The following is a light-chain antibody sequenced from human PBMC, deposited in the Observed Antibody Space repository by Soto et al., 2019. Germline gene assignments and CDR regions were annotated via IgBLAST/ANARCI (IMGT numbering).Light chain of an antibody. J-gene: IGKJ4*01. CDR1: QSVANSH. Sequence: EIVLTQSPGTLSLSPGERATLSCRASQSVANSHLAWYQQKPGQAPRLVIYGASFRATGNPDRFSGSGSGTDFTLTISRLQPEDFAVYYCQQYDRSPLFGGGTKVEF. CDR3: QQYDRSPL. V-gene: IGKV3-20*01. CDR2: GAS.